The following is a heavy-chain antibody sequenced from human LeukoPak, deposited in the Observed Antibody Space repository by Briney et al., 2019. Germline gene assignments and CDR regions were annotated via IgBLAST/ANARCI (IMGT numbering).Heavy chain of an antibody. CDR3: AKDEAMVVAAT. CDR1: GFTFSSYS. D-gene: IGHD2-15*01. CDR2: ISGSGGST. J-gene: IGHJ4*02. V-gene: IGHV3-23*01. Sequence: GGSLRLSCAASGFTFSSYSMNWVRQAPGKGLEWVSAISGSGGSTYYADSVKGRFTISRDNSKNTLYLQMNSLRAEDTAVYYCAKDEAMVVAATWGQGTLVTVSS.